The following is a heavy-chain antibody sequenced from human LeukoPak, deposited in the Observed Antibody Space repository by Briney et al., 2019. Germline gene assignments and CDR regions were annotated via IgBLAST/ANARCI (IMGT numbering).Heavy chain of an antibody. J-gene: IGHJ4*02. CDR1: GGSFSGYY. CDR3: ARGGGAAQPFDY. CDR2: INHSGST. D-gene: IGHD4-23*01. Sequence: SETLSLTCAVYGGSFSGYYWSWIRQPPGKGLEWIGEINHSGSTNYNPSLKSRVTISVDTSKNQFSLKLSSVTAADTAVYYCARGGGAAQPFDYWGQGTLVTVFS. V-gene: IGHV4-34*01.